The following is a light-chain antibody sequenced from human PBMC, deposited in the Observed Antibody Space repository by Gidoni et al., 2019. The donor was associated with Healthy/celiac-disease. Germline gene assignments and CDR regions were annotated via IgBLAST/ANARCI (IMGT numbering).Light chain of an antibody. CDR3: QQSYSTPVT. CDR2: AAS. CDR1: QSISIY. V-gene: IGKV1-39*01. J-gene: IGKJ1*01. Sequence: DMQMTQSPSSLSATVGDRVTITCLANQSISIYLNWYQQKHGKAPKLLIYAASSLQSGVPSRFSGSGSGTDFTLTISSLQPEDFATYYCQQSYSTPVTFXXXTKVEIK.